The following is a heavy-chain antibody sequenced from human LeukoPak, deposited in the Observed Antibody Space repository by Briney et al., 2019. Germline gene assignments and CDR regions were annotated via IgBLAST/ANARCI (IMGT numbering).Heavy chain of an antibody. V-gene: IGHV3-23*01. CDR2: ISGSGGST. D-gene: IGHD6-13*01. Sequence: AGGSLRLSCAASGFTFSSYAMSWVRQAPGKGLEWVSIISGSGGSTSYADSVKGRFTISRDNSNNTLYLQMNSLKTEDTAVYYCTTDLIALAYFDYWGQGTLVTVSS. J-gene: IGHJ4*02. CDR1: GFTFSSYA. CDR3: TTDLIALAYFDY.